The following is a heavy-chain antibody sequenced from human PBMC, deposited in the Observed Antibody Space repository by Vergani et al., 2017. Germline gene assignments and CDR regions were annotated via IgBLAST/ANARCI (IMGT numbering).Heavy chain of an antibody. CDR1: GGSFSGYY. Sequence: QVQLQQWGAGLLKPSETLSLTCAVYGGSFSGYYWSWIRQPTGKGLEWSGEINHSGSTNYNPSLKSRVTTSVDTSKNQFSLKLSSGTAADTAVYYLAIGLSFSIAVAGTEGAPRYFDYWGQGTLVTVSS. V-gene: IGHV4-34*01. J-gene: IGHJ4*02. CDR2: INHSGST. D-gene: IGHD6-19*01. CDR3: AIGLSFSIAVAGTEGAPRYFDY.